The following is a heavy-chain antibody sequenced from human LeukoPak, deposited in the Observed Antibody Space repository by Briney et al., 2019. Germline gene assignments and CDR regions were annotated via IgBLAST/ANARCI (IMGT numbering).Heavy chain of an antibody. CDR2: ISAYNGNT. CDR3: ARDQTTVVTPPRDYYYYYGMDV. CDR1: GYTFTSYG. V-gene: IGHV1-18*01. Sequence: ASVKVSCKASGYTFTSYGISWVRQAPGQGLEWIGWISAYNGNTNYAQKLQGRVTMTTDTSTSTAYMELRSLRSDDTAVYYCARDQTTVVTPPRDYYYYYGMDVRGQGTTVTVSS. J-gene: IGHJ6*02. D-gene: IGHD4-23*01.